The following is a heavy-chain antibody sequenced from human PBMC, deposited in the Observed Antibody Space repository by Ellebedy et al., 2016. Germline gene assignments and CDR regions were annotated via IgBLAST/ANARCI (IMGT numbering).Heavy chain of an antibody. CDR2: INHSGST. Sequence: SETLSLTCAVYGGSFSGYYWSWIRQPPGKGLEWIGEINHSGSTNYNPSLKSRVTISVDTSKNQFSLKLSSVTAADTAVYYCARYSYGFDYWGQGTLVTVSS. J-gene: IGHJ4*02. CDR3: ARYSYGFDY. V-gene: IGHV4-34*01. CDR1: GGSFSGYY. D-gene: IGHD5-18*01.